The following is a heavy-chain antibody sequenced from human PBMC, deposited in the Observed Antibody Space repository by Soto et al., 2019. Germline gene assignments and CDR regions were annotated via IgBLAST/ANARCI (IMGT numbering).Heavy chain of an antibody. CDR3: ASDTSSSGAGGLDV. CDR2: IDPSDSYT. V-gene: IGHV5-10-1*01. Sequence: PXESLTISRKGSGYSFTSYWISWVRQMRGKGLEWMGRIDPSDSYTNYSPSFQGHVTISADKSISTAYLQWSSLKASDTAMYYCASDTSSSGAGGLDVWGQGTTVTVSS. D-gene: IGHD6-6*01. J-gene: IGHJ6*02. CDR1: GYSFTSYW.